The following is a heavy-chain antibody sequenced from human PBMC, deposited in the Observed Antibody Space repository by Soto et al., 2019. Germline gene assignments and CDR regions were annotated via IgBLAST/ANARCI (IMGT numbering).Heavy chain of an antibody. J-gene: IGHJ6*02. V-gene: IGHV1-2*04. CDR3: DSYSSFTRRGDYYGMDV. CDR2: INPNSGGT. D-gene: IGHD6-6*01. CDR1: GYTFTGYY. Sequence: ASVKVSCKASGYTFTGYYMHWVRQAPGQGLEWMGWINPNSGGTNYAQKFQGWVTMTRDTSISTAYMELSRLRSDDTAVYYCDSYSSFTRRGDYYGMDVWGQGTTVTVSS.